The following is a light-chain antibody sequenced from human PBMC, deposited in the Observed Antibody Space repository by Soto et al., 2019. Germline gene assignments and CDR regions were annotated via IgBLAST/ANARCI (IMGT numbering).Light chain of an antibody. V-gene: IGKV1-27*01. Sequence: DIQMTQSPSSLSASVGDRVTITCRASQDISNYLAWYQQKPGKVPKLLIYGASTLQSGVPSRFSGSGSGTDFTLTISSLQPEDGATYYCQKYNSAPWTFGQGTKVEIK. CDR3: QKYNSAPWT. J-gene: IGKJ1*01. CDR2: GAS. CDR1: QDISNY.